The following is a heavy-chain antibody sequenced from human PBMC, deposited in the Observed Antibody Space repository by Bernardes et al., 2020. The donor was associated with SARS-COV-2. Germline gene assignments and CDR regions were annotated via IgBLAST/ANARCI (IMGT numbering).Heavy chain of an antibody. Sequence: SETLSLTCTVSGGSISSVSHYWGWLRQPAGKGLEWIGRISTSGSTSYKPSLESRVTISVDTSKNQFSLKLSSVTAADTAVYYCVRVVQDSYGSGTYPQYYDYWGQGTLVTVSS. V-gene: IGHV4-61*02. CDR1: GGSISSVSHY. J-gene: IGHJ4*02. D-gene: IGHD3-10*01. CDR2: ISTSGST. CDR3: VRVVQDSYGSGTYPQYYDY.